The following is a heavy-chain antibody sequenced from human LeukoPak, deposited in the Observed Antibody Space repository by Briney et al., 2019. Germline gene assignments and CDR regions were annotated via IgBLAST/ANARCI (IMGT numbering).Heavy chain of an antibody. CDR3: ARHDIIAVAFSY. D-gene: IGHD6-19*01. CDR1: GGSISSSSYY. J-gene: IGHJ4*02. V-gene: IGHV4-39*01. CDR2: ISYSGST. Sequence: SETLSLTCTVSGGSISSSSYYWGWIRQPPGKGLEWIGSISYSGSTYYNPSLKSRVAISVDTSKHQFSLNRSSVTAAYTAVYYCARHDIIAVAFSYWGQGTLVTVSS.